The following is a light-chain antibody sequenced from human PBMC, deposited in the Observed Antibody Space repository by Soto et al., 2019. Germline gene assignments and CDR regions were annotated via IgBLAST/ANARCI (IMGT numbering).Light chain of an antibody. CDR3: QSYDRDFVV. CDR2: ENN. V-gene: IGLV6-57*04. J-gene: IGLJ2*01. Sequence: FMLTQPHSVSESPGKTLSISCTRSSGSIANNYVQWYQQRPGSAPTTVIYENNQRLSGVPDRFSGSTDGSSNSASLTISGLQTEDEADYYCQSYDRDFVVFGGGTQLTVL. CDR1: SGSIANNY.